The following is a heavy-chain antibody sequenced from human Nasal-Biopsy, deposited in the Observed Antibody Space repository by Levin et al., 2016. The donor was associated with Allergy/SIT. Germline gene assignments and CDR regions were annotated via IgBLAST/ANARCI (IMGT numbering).Heavy chain of an antibody. CDR2: IDPGDSYS. D-gene: IGHD3-10*01. CDR3: ARHRLVPPGAMARLNHFYYGVDV. V-gene: IGHV5-10-1*01. J-gene: IGHJ6*02. Sequence: GGSLRLSCEGSGYNFFDFWITWVRQVPGKGLEWMGRIDPGDSYSTYHPAFEGQVMMSVDKSTSTAYLQWSSLKASDTAMYYCARHRLVPPGAMARLNHFYYGVDVWGLGTTVTVSS. CDR1: GYNFFDFW.